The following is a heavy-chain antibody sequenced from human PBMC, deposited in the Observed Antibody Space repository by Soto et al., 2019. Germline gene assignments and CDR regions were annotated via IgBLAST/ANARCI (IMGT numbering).Heavy chain of an antibody. CDR1: GFTFSSYS. D-gene: IGHD2-15*01. J-gene: IGHJ6*03. Sequence: GGSLRLSCAASGFTFSSYSMNWVRQAPGKGLEWVSYISSSSSTIYYADSVKGRFTISRDNAKNSLYLQMKSLRAGDTAVYYCAREGDCSGGSCYLYYYYYYMDVWGKGTTVTVAS. CDR3: AREGDCSGGSCYLYYYYYYMDV. CDR2: ISSSSSTI. V-gene: IGHV3-48*01.